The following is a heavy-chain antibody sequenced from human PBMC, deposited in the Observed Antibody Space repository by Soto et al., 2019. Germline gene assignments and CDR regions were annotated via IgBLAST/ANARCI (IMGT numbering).Heavy chain of an antibody. V-gene: IGHV3-11*01. D-gene: IGHD3-16*02. CDR3: ARDYYDYILGRYRFAPPHSFYI. Sequence: QVQLVESGGGLVKPGGSLRLSCAASGFTFSDYYMSWIRQAPGKGLEWVSYISSSGSTIYYADSVKGRFTISRDNAKNSLYLQKNRLRAEGTAVYYCARDYYDYILGRYRFAPPHSFYIWGQGKMVTGSS. CDR1: GFTFSDYY. J-gene: IGHJ3*02. CDR2: ISSSGSTI.